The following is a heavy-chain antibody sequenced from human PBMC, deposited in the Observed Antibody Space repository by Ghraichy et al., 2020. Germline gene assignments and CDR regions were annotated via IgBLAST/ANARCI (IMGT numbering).Heavy chain of an antibody. CDR2: ISRDSGST. V-gene: IGHV3-43*01. J-gene: IGHJ4*02. Sequence: GGSLRLSCAASGFTFDDYTMHWVRQAPGKGLEWLSLISRDSGSTYYADSVRGRFTISRDNIKNSLYLQMDSLRSEDTALYYCSKSTPSTVTTSDFWGRGTLVTVSS. CDR3: SKSTPSTVTTSDF. D-gene: IGHD4-17*01. CDR1: GFTFDDYT.